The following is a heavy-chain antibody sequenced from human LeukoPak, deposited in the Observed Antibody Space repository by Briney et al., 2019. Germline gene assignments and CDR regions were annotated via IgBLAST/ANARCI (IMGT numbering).Heavy chain of an antibody. V-gene: IGHV4-31*02. Sequence: SETLSLTCSVSGGSTSSGGYYWSWIRQHPGKGLEWIGYIDYSGSTYYHPSLKSRVTISVDTSKNQFSLKLGYVTAADTAVYYCARVVGYFYDSSGYSGYFDYWGQGTLVTVSS. CDR1: GGSTSSGGYY. CDR2: IDYSGST. J-gene: IGHJ4*02. D-gene: IGHD3-22*01. CDR3: ARVVGYFYDSSGYSGYFDY.